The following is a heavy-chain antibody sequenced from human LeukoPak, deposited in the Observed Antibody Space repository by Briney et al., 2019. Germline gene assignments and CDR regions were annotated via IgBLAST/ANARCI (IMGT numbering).Heavy chain of an antibody. CDR1: GFTFGDYA. V-gene: IGHV3-49*04. CDR3: TRDYDFWSGYYSGDSYYYYMDV. D-gene: IGHD3-3*01. J-gene: IGHJ6*03. Sequence: GGSLRLSCTASGFTFGDYAMSWVRQAPGKGLEWVGFIRSKAYGGTTEYAASVKGRFTISRDDSKSIAYLQMNSLKTEDTAVYYCTRDYDFWSGYYSGDSYYYYMDVWGKGTTVTVSS. CDR2: IRSKAYGGTT.